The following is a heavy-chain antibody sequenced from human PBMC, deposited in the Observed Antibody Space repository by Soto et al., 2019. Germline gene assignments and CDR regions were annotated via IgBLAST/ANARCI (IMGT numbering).Heavy chain of an antibody. CDR1: GDSVSSNSAA. D-gene: IGHD3-10*01. CDR3: ARVRITMVRGVITH. CDR2: TYYRSRWYN. J-gene: IGHJ4*02. V-gene: IGHV6-1*01. Sequence: SQTLSLTCAISGDSVSSNSAAWNWIRQSPSRGLEWLGRTYYRSRWYNDYAVSVKSRITVNPDTSKNQFSLHLNSVTPEDTAVYYCARVRITMVRGVITHWGQGTLVTVSS.